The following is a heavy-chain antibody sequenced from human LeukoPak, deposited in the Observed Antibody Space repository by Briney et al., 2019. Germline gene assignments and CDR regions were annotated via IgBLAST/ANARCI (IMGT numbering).Heavy chain of an antibody. CDR1: EFTFSSYS. CDR2: ISSSSSYI. D-gene: IGHD3-9*01. Sequence: GGSLRLSCAASEFTFSSYSMNWVRQAPGKGLEWVSSISSSSSYIYYADSVKGRFTISRDNAKNSLYLQMNSLRAEDTAVYYCARDSYYDILTGYTRDAFDIWGQGTMVTVSS. CDR3: ARDSYYDILTGYTRDAFDI. J-gene: IGHJ3*02. V-gene: IGHV3-21*01.